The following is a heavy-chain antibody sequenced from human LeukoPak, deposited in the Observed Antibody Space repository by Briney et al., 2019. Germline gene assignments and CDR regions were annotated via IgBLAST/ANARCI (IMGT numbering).Heavy chain of an antibody. D-gene: IGHD3-10*01. CDR3: AGGWFGEDYYFDY. CDR2: ISGSGGST. V-gene: IGHV3-23*01. CDR1: GLTFSTSG. J-gene: IGHJ4*02. Sequence: GGSLRLSCTASGLTFSTSGFNWVRQAPGKGLEWVSAISGSGGSTYYADSVKGRFTISRDNSKNTLYLQMNSLRAEDTAVYYCAGGWFGEDYYFDYWGQGTLVTVSS.